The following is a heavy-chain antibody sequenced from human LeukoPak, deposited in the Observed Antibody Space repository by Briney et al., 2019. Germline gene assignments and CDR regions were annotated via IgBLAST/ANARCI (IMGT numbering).Heavy chain of an antibody. V-gene: IGHV3-30*04. CDR3: ARGDVAVLVAAVLAY. CDR1: GFTFSTYA. J-gene: IGHJ4*02. D-gene: IGHD2-15*01. CDR2: ISHDGSKK. Sequence: GGSLRLSCAASGFTFSTYAMHWVRQAPGKGLEWVAVISHDGSKKYYADSVKGRFTISRDNSKNTLYLQMSSLRAEDKAVYRCARGDVAVLVAAVLAYWGLGTQVTVSS.